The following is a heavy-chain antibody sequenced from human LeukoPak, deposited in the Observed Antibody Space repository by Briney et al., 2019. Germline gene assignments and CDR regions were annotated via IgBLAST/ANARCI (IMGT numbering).Heavy chain of an antibody. V-gene: IGHV3-23*01. CDR2: ISGSGVGT. CDR1: GFTFSNYA. Sequence: GGSLRLSCVASGFTFSNYAMSWVRQAPGKGLEWVSGISGSGVGTYYADSVKGRFTISRDNSKNTLYLQMNSLRAEDTAVYYCAKRFGTTRAGVNNGGQEPRVTVPS. J-gene: IGHJ4*02. D-gene: IGHD3-16*01. CDR3: AKRFGTTRAGVNN.